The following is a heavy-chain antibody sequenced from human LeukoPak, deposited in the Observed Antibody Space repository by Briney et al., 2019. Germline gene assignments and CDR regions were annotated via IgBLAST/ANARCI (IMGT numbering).Heavy chain of an antibody. Sequence: ASVKVSCKASGGTFSSYTISWVRQAPGQGLEWMGRIIPILGIANYAQKFKGRVTITAEKSTSTAYMELSSLRSEYTAVYYCARALKVCSSTSCDDYWGQGTLVTVSS. D-gene: IGHD2-2*01. J-gene: IGHJ4*02. CDR1: GGTFSSYT. CDR2: IIPILGIA. CDR3: ARALKVCSSTSCDDY. V-gene: IGHV1-69*02.